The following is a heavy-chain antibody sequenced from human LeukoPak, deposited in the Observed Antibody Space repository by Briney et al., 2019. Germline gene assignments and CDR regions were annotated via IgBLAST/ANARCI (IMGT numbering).Heavy chain of an antibody. Sequence: PGGSLRLSCAASGFTFSSYSMNWVRQAPGKGLEWVSYISSSSGTMYYADSVKGRFTISRDNAKNSPYLQMNSLRAEDTAVYYCARDLYSNTWYEGAFDIWGQGTMVTVSS. V-gene: IGHV3-48*04. CDR3: ARDLYSNTWYEGAFDI. D-gene: IGHD6-13*01. J-gene: IGHJ3*02. CDR1: GFTFSSYS. CDR2: ISSSSGTM.